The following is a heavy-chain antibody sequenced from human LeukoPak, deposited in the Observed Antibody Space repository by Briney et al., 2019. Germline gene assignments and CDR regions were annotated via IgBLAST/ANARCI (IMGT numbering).Heavy chain of an antibody. V-gene: IGHV3-48*03. J-gene: IGHJ4*02. CDR3: ARDLGPSYSEYDWRGIFDY. D-gene: IGHD5-12*01. Sequence: PPGGSLRLSCAASGFTFSDYEMNWVRQAPGKGLEWVSYISTRGSTIYYADSVKGRFTISRDNAKNSLYLQMSSLRAEDTAVYYCARDLGPSYSEYDWRGIFDYWGQGTLVTVSS. CDR2: ISTRGSTI. CDR1: GFTFSDYE.